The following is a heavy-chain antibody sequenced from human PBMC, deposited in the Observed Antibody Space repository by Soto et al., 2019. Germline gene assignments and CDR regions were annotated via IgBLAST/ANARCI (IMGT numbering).Heavy chain of an antibody. D-gene: IGHD3-22*01. V-gene: IGHV3-30-3*01. CDR2: ISYDGSNK. CDR1: GFTFSSYA. CDR3: ARAGYYDSSGYYPFDY. Sequence: QVQLVESGGGVVQPGRSLRLSCAASGFTFSSYAMHWVGQAPGKGLEWVAVISYDGSNKYYADSVKGRFTISRDNSKNTLYLQMNSLRAEDTAVYYCARAGYYDSSGYYPFDYWGQGTLVTVSS. J-gene: IGHJ4*02.